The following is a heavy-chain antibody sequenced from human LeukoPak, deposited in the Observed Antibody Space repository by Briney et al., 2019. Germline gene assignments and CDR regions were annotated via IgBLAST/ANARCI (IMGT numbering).Heavy chain of an antibody. Sequence: GGSLRLSCAASGFTFNDYYMSWIRQAPGKGLEWLSYINIGGTNTHYADSVKGRFTISRDNAKKSLYLEMNNLRAEDTAVYYCATDGAGLDTWGQGALVTVSS. V-gene: IGHV3-11*01. J-gene: IGHJ5*02. CDR2: INIGGTNT. CDR1: GFTFNDYY. CDR3: ATDGAGLDT.